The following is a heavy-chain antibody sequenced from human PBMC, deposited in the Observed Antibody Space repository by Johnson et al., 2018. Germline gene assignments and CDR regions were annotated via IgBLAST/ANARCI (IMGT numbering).Heavy chain of an antibody. CDR2: IRSQANNYAT. CDR3: TSDPVLSSGVGDDAFDI. CDR1: GFTFSGSA. Sequence: VQLVESGGGLVQPGGSLKLSCAASGFTFSGSAMHWVRQASGKGLEWVGRIRSQANNYATAYAASVKGRFTVSSDDSKNTAYLQMNSLKTEDAAVYYCTSDPVLSSGVGDDAFDIWGQGTMVTVSS. J-gene: IGHJ3*02. V-gene: IGHV3-73*01. D-gene: IGHD3-22*01.